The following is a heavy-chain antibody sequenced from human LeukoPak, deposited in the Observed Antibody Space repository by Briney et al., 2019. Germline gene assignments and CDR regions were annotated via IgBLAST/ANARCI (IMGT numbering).Heavy chain of an antibody. V-gene: IGHV3-23*01. D-gene: IGHD3-16*02. CDR3: AKIKLGELSSIDY. CDR1: GFTFSSYA. Sequence: GGSLRLSCAASGFTFSSYAVTWVRQAPGKGLEWVSAISTSDGSTYYADSVKGQFTISRDNSKNTLYLQMNSLRAEDTAVYYCAKIKLGELSSIDYWGQGTLVTVSS. CDR2: ISTSDGST. J-gene: IGHJ4*02.